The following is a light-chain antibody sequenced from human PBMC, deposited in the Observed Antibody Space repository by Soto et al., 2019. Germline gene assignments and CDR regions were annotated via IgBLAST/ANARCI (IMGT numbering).Light chain of an antibody. CDR1: QSVSSN. V-gene: IGKV3-15*01. Sequence: EIVMTQSPATLSVSPGERVSLSCRASQSVSSNLAWYQQKPGQAPRLLIYGASTRATGIPARFSGSGSGTEFTLTISSLQSEDFAVYYCQQYNSWPRTFGQRTKV. J-gene: IGKJ1*01. CDR3: QQYNSWPRT. CDR2: GAS.